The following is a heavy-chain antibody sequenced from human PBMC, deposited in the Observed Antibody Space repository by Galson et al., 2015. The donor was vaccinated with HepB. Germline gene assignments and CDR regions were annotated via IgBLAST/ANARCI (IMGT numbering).Heavy chain of an antibody. CDR2: ISSSSSYI. V-gene: IGHV3-21*01. CDR1: GFTFSSYS. CDR3: ARDARHWNYAVYYYYMDV. Sequence: SLRLSCAASGFTFSSYSMNWVRQAPGKGLEWVSSISSSSSYIYYADSVKGRFTISRDNAKNSLYLQMNSLRAEDTAVYYCARDARHWNYAVYYYYMDVWGKGTTVTVSS. J-gene: IGHJ6*03. D-gene: IGHD1-7*01.